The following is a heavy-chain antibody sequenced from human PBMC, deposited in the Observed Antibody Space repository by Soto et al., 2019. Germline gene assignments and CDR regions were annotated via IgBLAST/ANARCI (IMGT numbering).Heavy chain of an antibody. J-gene: IGHJ4*02. CDR3: AKDLDSSWFDY. CDR2: ISYDGSNK. V-gene: IGHV3-30*18. CDR1: GFTFSSYG. D-gene: IGHD6-13*01. Sequence: PGGSLRLSCAASGFTFSSYGMHWVRQAPGKGLEWVAVISYDGSNKYYADSVKGRFTISRGNSKNTLYLQMNSLRAEDTAVYYCAKDLDSSWFDYWGQGTLVTVSS.